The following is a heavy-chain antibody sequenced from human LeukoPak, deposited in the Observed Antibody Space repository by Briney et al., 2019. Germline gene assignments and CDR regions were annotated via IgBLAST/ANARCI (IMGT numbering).Heavy chain of an antibody. V-gene: IGHV3-73*01. D-gene: IGHD2-2*01. CDR3: TSLYCSSTSCSPSYGMDV. J-gene: IGHJ6*04. CDR2: IRSKANSYAT. Sequence: GGSLKLSCAASGFTFSGSAMHWVRQASGKGLEWAGRIRSKANSYATAYAASVKGRFTISRDDSKNTAYLQMNSLKTEDTAVYYCTSLYCSSTSCSPSYGMDVWGKGTTVTVSS. CDR1: GFTFSGSA.